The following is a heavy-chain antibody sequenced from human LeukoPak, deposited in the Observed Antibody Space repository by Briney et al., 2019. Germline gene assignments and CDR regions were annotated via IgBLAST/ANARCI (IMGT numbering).Heavy chain of an antibody. CDR3: AKITGSERSSDIDY. J-gene: IGHJ4*02. CDR1: GYTFTGYY. CDR2: INPNSGGT. D-gene: IGHD2-2*01. V-gene: IGHV1-2*02. Sequence: ASVKVSCKASGYTFTGYYMHWVRQAPGQGLEWMGWINPNSGGTNYAQKFQGRVTMTRDTSISTAYMELSRLRSDDTAVYYCAKITGSERSSDIDYWGQGTLVTVSS.